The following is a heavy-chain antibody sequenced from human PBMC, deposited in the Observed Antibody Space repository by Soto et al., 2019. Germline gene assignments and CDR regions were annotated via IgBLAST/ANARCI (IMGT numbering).Heavy chain of an antibody. CDR2: ISTNNGNT. Sequence: QVQLVQSGGEVKKSGASVKVSCKASGYTFNSYDIYWVRQAPGQGLEWMGWISTNNGNTNYAQKFQGRVTMTTDTSTRTAYMELRSMRTDDTAVYYCASENGVAAKHWFYSWGQGTLVTVSS. J-gene: IGHJ5*01. D-gene: IGHD3-3*01. CDR3: ASENGVAAKHWFYS. V-gene: IGHV1-18*04. CDR1: GYTFNSYD.